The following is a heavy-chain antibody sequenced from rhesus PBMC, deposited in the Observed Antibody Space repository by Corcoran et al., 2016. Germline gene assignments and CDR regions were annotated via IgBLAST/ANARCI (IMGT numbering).Heavy chain of an antibody. CDR1: GGSIKSGNW. D-gene: IGHD4-17*01. CDR2: LYGSGGGT. CDR3: ARGNYVNGLDS. J-gene: IGHJ6*01. V-gene: IGHV4-93*01. Sequence: QVQLQETGPTVVKPSETLSLTCAVSGGSIKSGNWLIWFLLSPGKGLEWIGGLYGSGGGTEYNPPTTSRGTLAKDTSKNQFFLERRSVTAADSAIFYCARGNYVNGLDSWGQGVVVTVSS.